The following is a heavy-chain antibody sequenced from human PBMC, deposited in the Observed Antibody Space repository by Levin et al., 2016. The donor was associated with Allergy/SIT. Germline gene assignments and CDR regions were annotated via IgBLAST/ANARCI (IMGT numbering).Heavy chain of an antibody. J-gene: IGHJ4*02. CDR2: ISSGSTTI. V-gene: IGHV3-48*01. CDR1: GFTFRSHG. Sequence: GKSLKISCAASGFTFRSHGMHWVRQAPGKGLEWLSYISSGSTTIFYADTVKGRFTVSRDNAKNSLYLQLNSLRAEDTAVYYCARQGTGSGSSWYEDSWGQGNPGHRLL. D-gene: IGHD6-13*01. CDR3: ARQGTGSGSSWYEDS.